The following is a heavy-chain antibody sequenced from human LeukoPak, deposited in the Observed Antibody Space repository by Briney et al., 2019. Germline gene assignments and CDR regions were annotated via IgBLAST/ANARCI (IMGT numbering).Heavy chain of an antibody. CDR3: TRFDYGDYAGAGDC. CDR2: INSDGSST. J-gene: IGHJ4*02. CDR1: GFTFNRHW. V-gene: IGHV3-74*01. D-gene: IGHD4-17*01. Sequence: PGGSLRLSCAASGFTFNRHWMHWVRQVPGKGLVWVSRINSDGSSTNYADSVKGRFTISRDNAKNTLYLQMNSLRADDTAVYYCTRFDYGDYAGAGDCWGQGTLVAVSS.